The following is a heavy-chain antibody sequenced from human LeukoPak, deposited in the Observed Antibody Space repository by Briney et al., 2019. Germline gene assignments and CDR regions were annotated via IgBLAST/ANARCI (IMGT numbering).Heavy chain of an antibody. J-gene: IGHJ3*02. V-gene: IGHV3-21*01. CDR1: GFTFSICS. Sequence: GGSLRLSCEASGFTFSICSMNWVRQAPGKGLEWVSSMSANSFSIHYGESVKGRFTISRDNAKNSLHLQMNSLRVEDTGIYYCAREAPRDEAFDIWGQGTMVTVSS. CDR3: AREAPRDEAFDI. CDR2: MSANSFSI.